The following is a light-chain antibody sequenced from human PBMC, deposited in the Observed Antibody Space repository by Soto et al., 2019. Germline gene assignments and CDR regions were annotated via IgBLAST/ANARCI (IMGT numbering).Light chain of an antibody. CDR1: LSVASTY. V-gene: IGKV3-20*01. Sequence: EMVVTQSPGTLPLSPGERATLSCRASLSVASTYVAWYQQKPGQAPRLLIYAASGRDTGIPDRFSGSGSWTDFALPISRLEPEDFVVYYCQKYGSAPWTFGQGTKVEIK. J-gene: IGKJ1*01. CDR2: AAS. CDR3: QKYGSAPWT.